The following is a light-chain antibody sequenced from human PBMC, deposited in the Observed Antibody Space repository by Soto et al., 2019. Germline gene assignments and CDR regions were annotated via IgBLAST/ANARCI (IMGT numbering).Light chain of an antibody. CDR3: RSYVISLSGYF. V-gene: IGLV1-40*01. J-gene: IGLJ1*01. CDR1: SSNIGATYD. Sequence: QSVLTQPPSVSGAPGQRVAISCTGSSSNIGATYDVHWYQQLPGTAPKLLIYANTNRPSGVPDRFSGSRSGTSASLAITGFKAEEEAEYFSRSYVISLSGYFFGTGTKVTVL. CDR2: ANT.